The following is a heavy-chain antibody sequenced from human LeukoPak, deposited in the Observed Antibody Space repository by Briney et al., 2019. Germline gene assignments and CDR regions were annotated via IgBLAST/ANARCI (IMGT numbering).Heavy chain of an antibody. CDR3: ARIERYYDFWSGYYYMDV. Sequence: SGPVPVKPTETLTLTCTVSGFSLSNARMGVSWIRQPPGKALEWLAHIFSNDEKSYSTSLKSRLTISKDTSKSQVVLTMTNMDPVDTATYYCARIERYYDFWSGYYYMDVWGKGTTVTVSS. D-gene: IGHD3-3*01. V-gene: IGHV2-26*01. CDR2: IFSNDEK. J-gene: IGHJ6*03. CDR1: GFSLSNARMG.